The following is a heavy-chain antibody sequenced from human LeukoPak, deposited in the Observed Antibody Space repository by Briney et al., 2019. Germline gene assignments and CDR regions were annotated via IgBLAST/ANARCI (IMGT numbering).Heavy chain of an antibody. V-gene: IGHV3-7*01. D-gene: IGHD6-13*01. J-gene: IGHJ4*01. CDR3: ARDGTAAGLYFVL. Sequence: PGGSLRLSCEVSGFTFTDYWMNWVRQAPGKGPEWVASIRQDGSEKTYVDSVKGRFTISRDNTENSLSLQLNGLRAEDTAVYYCARDGTAAGLYFVLWGQGTLVTVSS. CDR2: IRQDGSEK. CDR1: GFTFTDYW.